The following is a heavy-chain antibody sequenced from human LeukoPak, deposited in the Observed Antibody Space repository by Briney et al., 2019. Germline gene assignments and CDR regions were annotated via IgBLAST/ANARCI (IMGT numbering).Heavy chain of an antibody. V-gene: IGHV3-33*01. Sequence: GGSLRLSCAASGFTFNKYGMHWVRQAPGKGLEWVALIWYDGSNKNYADSVKGRFTISRDNSKNTLDLQMNSLRAEDTAVYYCARDSEWGLQRSDYWGQGTLVTVSS. CDR3: ARDSEWGLQRSDY. CDR1: GFTFNKYG. CDR2: IWYDGSNK. J-gene: IGHJ4*02. D-gene: IGHD1-26*01.